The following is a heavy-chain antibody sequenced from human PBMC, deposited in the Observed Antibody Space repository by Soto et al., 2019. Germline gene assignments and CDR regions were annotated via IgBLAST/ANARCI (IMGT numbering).Heavy chain of an antibody. D-gene: IGHD6-6*01. CDR1: GYTFTTYY. CDR3: ARVYSTSSPLFDY. CDR2: INPSGGST. Sequence: ASVKVSCKASGYTFTTYYMHWVRQAPGQGLEWMGMINPSGGSTKYAQKFQCRVTMTRDTSTSTVYMELSSLRSEDTALYYCARVYSTSSPLFDYWGQGTLVTVSS. V-gene: IGHV1-46*01. J-gene: IGHJ4*02.